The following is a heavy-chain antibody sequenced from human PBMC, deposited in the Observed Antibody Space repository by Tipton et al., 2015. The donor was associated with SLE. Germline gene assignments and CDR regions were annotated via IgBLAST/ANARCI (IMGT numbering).Heavy chain of an antibody. CDR2: IYPGDSDT. Sequence: QLVQSGAEAKKPGESLKISCRGSGYNFATHWIAWVRQMPEKGLEWMGIIYPGDSDTRYSPSFQGQVTISVDKSINTAYLQWSSLKASDTALYYCARVFEHSGDLTSFDHWGQGTLATVSS. CDR1: GYNFATHW. D-gene: IGHD2-21*01. CDR3: ARVFEHSGDLTSFDH. J-gene: IGHJ4*02. V-gene: IGHV5-51*03.